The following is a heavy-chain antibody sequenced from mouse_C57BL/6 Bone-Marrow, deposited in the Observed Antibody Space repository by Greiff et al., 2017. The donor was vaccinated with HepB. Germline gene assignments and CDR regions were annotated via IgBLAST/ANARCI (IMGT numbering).Heavy chain of an antibody. J-gene: IGHJ2*01. CDR2: IDTTDSYT. CDR3: AREGSLYYFDF. D-gene: IGHD1-1*01. CDR1: GYTFTSYW. Sequence: QVQLQQPGAELVRPGTSVKLSCKASGYTFTSYWMHWVKQSPGQGLEWIGVIDTTDSYTNYNQKFKGKATLTVDTSSSPAYMQLSSLTSEDSAVYYCAREGSLYYFDFWGQGTTLTVSS. V-gene: IGHV1-59*01.